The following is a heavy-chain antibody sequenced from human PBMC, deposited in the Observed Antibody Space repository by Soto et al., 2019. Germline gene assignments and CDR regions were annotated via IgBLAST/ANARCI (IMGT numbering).Heavy chain of an antibody. Sequence: GSLRLSCAASGFTFSSYSMNWVRQAPGKGLEWVSSISSSSSYIYYADSVKGRFTISRDNAKNSLYLQMNSLRAEDTAVYYCASFPTKESYYYYGMDVWGQGTTVTVSS. CDR1: GFTFSSYS. D-gene: IGHD5-12*01. CDR3: ASFPTKESYYYYGMDV. CDR2: ISSSSSYI. V-gene: IGHV3-21*01. J-gene: IGHJ6*02.